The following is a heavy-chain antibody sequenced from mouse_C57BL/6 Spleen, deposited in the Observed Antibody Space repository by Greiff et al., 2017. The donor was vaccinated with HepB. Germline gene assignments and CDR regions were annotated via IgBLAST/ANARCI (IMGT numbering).Heavy chain of an antibody. D-gene: IGHD2-5*01. CDR3: ARWDSNYPYWYFDV. CDR2: IDPSDSYT. Sequence: QVHVKQPGAELVMPGASVKLSCKASGYTFTSYWMHWVKQRPGQGLEWIGEIDPSDSYTNYNQKFKGKSTLTVDKSSSTAYMQLSSLTSEDSAVYYCARWDSNYPYWYFDVWGTGTTVTVSS. CDR1: GYTFTSYW. V-gene: IGHV1-69*01. J-gene: IGHJ1*03.